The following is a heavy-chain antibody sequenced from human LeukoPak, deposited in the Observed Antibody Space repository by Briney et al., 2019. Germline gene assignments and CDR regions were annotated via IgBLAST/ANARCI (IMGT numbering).Heavy chain of an antibody. V-gene: IGHV3-11*01. CDR3: ASGGVAATYWFDP. Sequence: PGGSLRLSCAASGFTFSDYYMSWIRQAPGKGLEWVSYISSSGSTIYYADSVKGRFTISRDNAKNSLYLQMNSLRAEDMAVYYCASGGVAATYWFDPWGQGTLVTVSS. CDR2: ISSSGSTI. J-gene: IGHJ5*02. CDR1: GFTFSDYY. D-gene: IGHD2-15*01.